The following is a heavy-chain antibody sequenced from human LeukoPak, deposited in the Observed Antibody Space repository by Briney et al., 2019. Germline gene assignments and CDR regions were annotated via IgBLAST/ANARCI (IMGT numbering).Heavy chain of an antibody. D-gene: IGHD6-19*01. CDR3: AKAPPRGWLGRGWDY. Sequence: GGSLRLSCAASGFTFSSYPMSWVGQAPGKGREWSSTISGSGGSTYYADSVKGRFTISRDNSKNTLYLQMNSLRAEDTAVYYCAKAPPRGWLGRGWDYWGQGTLVTVSS. V-gene: IGHV3-23*01. CDR2: ISGSGGST. J-gene: IGHJ4*02. CDR1: GFTFSSYP.